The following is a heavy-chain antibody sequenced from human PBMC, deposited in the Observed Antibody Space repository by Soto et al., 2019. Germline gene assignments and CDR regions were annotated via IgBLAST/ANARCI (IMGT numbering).Heavy chain of an antibody. CDR3: ATIRVRGGPLRFED. J-gene: IGHJ4*01. CDR2: VLPITGST. Sequence: QVQLVQSGAEVKKPGSSVKVSCKTSGGLFSVFSFNWVRQAPGQGLEWMGGVLPITGSTDYAQKFQCRLTITADRYTSTIYMELSRLTSDDTANYYCATIRVRGGPLRFEDGGQGTLISVSS. CDR1: GGLFSVFS. D-gene: IGHD5-12*01. V-gene: IGHV1-69*06.